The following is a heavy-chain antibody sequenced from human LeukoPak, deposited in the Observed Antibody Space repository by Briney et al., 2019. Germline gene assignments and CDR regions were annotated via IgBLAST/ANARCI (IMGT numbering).Heavy chain of an antibody. CDR2: ISVSGNT. CDR3: ANGGYYPYYFDY. V-gene: IGHV3-23*01. D-gene: IGHD3-22*01. J-gene: IGHJ4*02. Sequence: GGSLRLSCAASGFTLSSYAMSWVRQAPGKWLEWVSAISVSGNTYHADSVKGRFTISRDSSKNTLYLQMNSLRAEDTAVYYCANGGYYPYYFDYWGQGTLVTVSS. CDR1: GFTLSSYA.